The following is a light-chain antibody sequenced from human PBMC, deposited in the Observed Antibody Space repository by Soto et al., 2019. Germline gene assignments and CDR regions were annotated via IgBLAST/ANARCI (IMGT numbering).Light chain of an antibody. CDR1: QSISSY. Sequence: DLQMTQSPSSLSASVGDRVTITCRASQSISSYLNWYQQKPGKAPKLLIYAASSLQSGVPSRFSGGGSGTDFTLTISSLQPEDFATYYCQQSYSSPRTFGQGTRVEFK. CDR2: AAS. CDR3: QQSYSSPRT. V-gene: IGKV1-39*01. J-gene: IGKJ1*01.